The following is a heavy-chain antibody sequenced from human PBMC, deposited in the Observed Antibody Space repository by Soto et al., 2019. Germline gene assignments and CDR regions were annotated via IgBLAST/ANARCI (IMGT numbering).Heavy chain of an antibody. CDR2: IIPLFGTT. CDR1: GGTFSKFV. J-gene: IGHJ4*02. CDR3: ASSEGGAVPATYISPGYYFDC. V-gene: IGHV1-69*06. Sequence: QVQLVQSGAEVKKPGSSVKVSCRASGGTFSKFVVSWVRQAPGQGLEWMGGIIPLFGTTNYAQKFQGRVTITEDKSTTTAYMERSSLRSDDTAVDYCASSEGGAVPATYISPGYYFDCWGQGTLVNVSS. D-gene: IGHD2-2*01.